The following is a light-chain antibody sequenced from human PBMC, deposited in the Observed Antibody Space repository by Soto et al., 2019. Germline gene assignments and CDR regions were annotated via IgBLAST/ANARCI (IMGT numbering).Light chain of an antibody. J-gene: IGKJ4*01. V-gene: IGKV3-20*01. CDR1: QSVSSTY. Sequence: EIVLTQSPGTLSLSPGERAFLFGRASQSVSSTYLAWFQQKPGQAPRLLIAGATSRAAGIPDRFSGSGSGADFTLTISRLEPEDFAVYYGHQYGTSPPLTFGGGTKVDIK. CDR3: HQYGTSPPLT. CDR2: GAT.